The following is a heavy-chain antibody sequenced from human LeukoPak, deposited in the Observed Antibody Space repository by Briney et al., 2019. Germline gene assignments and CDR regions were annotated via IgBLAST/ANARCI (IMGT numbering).Heavy chain of an antibody. CDR1: AGSISTYY. D-gene: IGHD3-3*01. CDR2: IYYSGST. J-gene: IGHJ4*02. V-gene: IGHV4-59*01. Sequence: PSETLSLTCSVSAGSISTYYWTWIRQPPGKGLEWIGYIYYSGSTNYNPSLKSRVTISLDTSKNQFSLKLSSVTAADTAVYYCARAILSGYPDSWGQGTLVTVSS. CDR3: ARAILSGYPDS.